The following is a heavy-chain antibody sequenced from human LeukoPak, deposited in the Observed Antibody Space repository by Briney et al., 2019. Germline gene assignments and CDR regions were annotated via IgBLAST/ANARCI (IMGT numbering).Heavy chain of an antibody. J-gene: IGHJ4*02. CDR2: INAGSGHT. CDR3: ARDLRPIVALGARTGPGHDY. D-gene: IGHD2-21*01. V-gene: IGHV1-3*01. CDR1: GYTFTNYA. Sequence: ASVKVSCKASGYTFTNYAIHWVRQAPGQRLEWMGWINAGSGHTKYSQKFQARLTITRDTSASTAYMELSSLRSEDTAIFYCARDLRPIVALGARTGPGHDYWGQGTLVTVSS.